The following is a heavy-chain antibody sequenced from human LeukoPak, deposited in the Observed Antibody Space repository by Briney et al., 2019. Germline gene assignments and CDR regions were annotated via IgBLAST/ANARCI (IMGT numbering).Heavy chain of an antibody. V-gene: IGHV3-15*01. J-gene: IGHJ3*02. CDR3: TTSSSWPGAFDI. D-gene: IGHD6-13*01. Sequence: GGSLRLSCAASGFTFSNAWMSWVRQAPGKGLEWVGRIKSKTDGGTTDYAAPVKGGFTISRDDSKNTLYLQMNSLKTEDTAVYYCTTSSSWPGAFDIWGQGTMVTVSS. CDR2: IKSKTDGGTT. CDR1: GFTFSNAW.